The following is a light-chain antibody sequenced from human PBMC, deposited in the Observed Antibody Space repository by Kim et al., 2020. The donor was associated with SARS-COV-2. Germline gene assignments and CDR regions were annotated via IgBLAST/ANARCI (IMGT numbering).Light chain of an antibody. V-gene: IGLV1-51*01. CDR1: SSNSGNNY. CDR2: DNN. Sequence: QKVTISCSGSSSNSGNNYVSWYQQLPGAAPKLLIFDNNERPSGIPDRFSGSKSGTSATLGITGLQTGDEADYYCGTWDSSLSAAVFGGGTQLTVL. J-gene: IGLJ7*01. CDR3: GTWDSSLSAAV.